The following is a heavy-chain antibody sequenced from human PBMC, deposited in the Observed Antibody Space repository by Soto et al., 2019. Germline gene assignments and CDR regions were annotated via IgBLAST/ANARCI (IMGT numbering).Heavy chain of an antibody. CDR1: GFSLSTSGMC. V-gene: IGHV2-70*01. Sequence: SGPTLVNPTQTLTLTCTFSGFSLSTSGMCVSWIRQPPGKALEWLALIDWDDDKYYSTSLKTRLTISKDTSKNQVVLTMTNMDPVDTATYYCAQADKDYGSGSYYKDYWGQGTLVTVSS. CDR2: IDWDDDK. D-gene: IGHD3-10*01. CDR3: AQADKDYGSGSYYKDY. J-gene: IGHJ4*02.